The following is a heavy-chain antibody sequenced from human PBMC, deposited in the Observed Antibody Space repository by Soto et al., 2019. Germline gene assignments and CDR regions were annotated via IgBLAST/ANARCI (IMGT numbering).Heavy chain of an antibody. CDR1: GGSISSGDYY. J-gene: IGHJ4*02. CDR2: IYYSGST. CDR3: ASLYYYDSSGYFPLDY. Sequence: PSETLSLTCTVSGGSISSGDYYWSWIRQPPGKGLEWIGYIYYSGSTYYNPSLKSRVTISVDTSKNQFSLKLSSVTAADTAVYYCASLYYYDSSGYFPLDYWGQGTLVTVSS. D-gene: IGHD3-22*01. V-gene: IGHV4-30-4*01.